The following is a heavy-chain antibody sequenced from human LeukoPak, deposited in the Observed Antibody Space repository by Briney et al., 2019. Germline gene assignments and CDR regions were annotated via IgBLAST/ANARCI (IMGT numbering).Heavy chain of an antibody. V-gene: IGHV3-23*01. J-gene: IGHJ4*02. Sequence: PGGSLRLSCAASGFTFSNYAMSWVRQAPGKGLEWVSAISVSGSSTYYAHSVNGRFTISRDNAKNSLYLQMNSLRAEDTAVYCCARVTRAAAAPLLPHWGQGTLVTVSS. CDR1: GFTFSNYA. D-gene: IGHD6-13*01. CDR2: ISVSGSST. CDR3: ARVTRAAAAPLLPH.